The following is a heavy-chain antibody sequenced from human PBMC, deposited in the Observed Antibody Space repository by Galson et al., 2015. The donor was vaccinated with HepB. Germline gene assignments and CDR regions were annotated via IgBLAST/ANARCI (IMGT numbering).Heavy chain of an antibody. D-gene: IGHD3-22*01. CDR1: GFTFSSYG. CDR2: ISSSSSYI. Sequence: SLRLSCAASGFTFSSYGMNWVRQAPGKGLEWVSSISSSSSYIYYADSVKGRFTVSRDNAKNSLYLEMNSLRAEDTAVYYCARQPRRDISADSFDYWGQGTLATISS. J-gene: IGHJ4*02. V-gene: IGHV3-21*01. CDR3: ARQPRRDISADSFDY.